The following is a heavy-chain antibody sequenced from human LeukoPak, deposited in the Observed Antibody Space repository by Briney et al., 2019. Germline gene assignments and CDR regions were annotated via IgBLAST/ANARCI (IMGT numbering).Heavy chain of an antibody. CDR2: ISYDGSNK. D-gene: IGHD3-10*01. CDR1: GFTFSSYG. V-gene: IGHV3-30*18. Sequence: PGRSLRLSCAASGFTFSSYGMHWVRQAPGKGLEWVAVISYDGSNKYYADSVKGRFTISRDNSKSTLYLQMNSLRAEDTAVYYCAKGGYGSYYFDYWGQGTLVTVSS. J-gene: IGHJ4*02. CDR3: AKGGYGSYYFDY.